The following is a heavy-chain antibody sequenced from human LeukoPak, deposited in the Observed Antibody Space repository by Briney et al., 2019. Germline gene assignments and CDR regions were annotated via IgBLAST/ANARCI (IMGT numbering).Heavy chain of an antibody. CDR3: ARGDDFSGDH. Sequence: GGSLRLSCAVSGFTFSNFWMSWVRQAPGRGLEWVANINPEGNEKYHVESVKGRFIISRDNTKNLLFLQVNGLRVEDTAVYYCARGDDFSGDHWGQGTLVTVSS. CDR1: GFTFSNFW. V-gene: IGHV3-7*04. J-gene: IGHJ4*02. CDR2: INPEGNEK. D-gene: IGHD1-1*01.